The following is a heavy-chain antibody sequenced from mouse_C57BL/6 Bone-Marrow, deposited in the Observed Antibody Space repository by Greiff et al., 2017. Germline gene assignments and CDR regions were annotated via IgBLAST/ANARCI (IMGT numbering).Heavy chain of an antibody. J-gene: IGHJ3*01. CDR2: IDPENGDT. V-gene: IGHV14-4*01. Sequence: EVQLQQSGAELVRPGASVKLSCTASGFNIKDDYMHWVKQRPEQGLEWIGWIDPENGDTEYASKFQGKATITADTSSNTAYLQLSSLTSEDTAVYYSARWGDGCYGVAYWGQGTLVTVSA. D-gene: IGHD2-3*01. CDR1: GFNIKDDY. CDR3: ARWGDGCYGVAY.